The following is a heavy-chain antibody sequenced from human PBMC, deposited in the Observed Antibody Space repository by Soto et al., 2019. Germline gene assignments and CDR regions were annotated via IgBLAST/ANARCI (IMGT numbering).Heavy chain of an antibody. J-gene: IGHJ5*02. CDR3: AKMTTGIAVAARGWFDP. D-gene: IGHD6-19*01. CDR2: IIPIFGTA. Sequence: ASVKVSCKASGGTFSSYAISWVRQAPGQGLEWMGGIIPIFGTANYAQKFQGRVTITADESTSTAYMELSSLRSEDTAVYYCAKMTTGIAVAARGWFDPWGQGTLVTVSS. V-gene: IGHV1-69*13. CDR1: GGTFSSYA.